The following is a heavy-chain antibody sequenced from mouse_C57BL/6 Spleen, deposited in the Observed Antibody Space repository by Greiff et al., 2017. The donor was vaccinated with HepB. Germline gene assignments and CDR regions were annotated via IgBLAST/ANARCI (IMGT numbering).Heavy chain of an antibody. J-gene: IGHJ4*01. Sequence: EVKLQQSGPELVKPGASVKISCKASGYTFTDYYMNWVKQSHGKSLEWIGDINPNNGGTSYNQKFKGKATLTVDKSSSTAYMELRSLTSEDSAVYYCATLPYDYDGYYAMDYWGQGTSVTVSS. CDR1: GYTFTDYY. V-gene: IGHV1-26*01. CDR2: INPNNGGT. CDR3: ATLPYDYDGYYAMDY. D-gene: IGHD2-4*01.